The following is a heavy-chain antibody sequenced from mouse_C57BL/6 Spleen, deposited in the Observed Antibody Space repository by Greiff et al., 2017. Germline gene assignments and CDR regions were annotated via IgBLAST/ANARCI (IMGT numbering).Heavy chain of an antibody. CDR2: ISDGGSYT. J-gene: IGHJ4*01. Sequence: VQLKESGGGLVKPGGSLKLSCAASGFTFSSYAMSWVRQTPEKRLEWVATISDGGSYTYYPDNVKGRFTISRDNDKNNLYLQMSHLKSEDTAMYYWARDYYGSSYYYAMDYWGQGTSVTVSS. D-gene: IGHD1-1*01. CDR1: GFTFSSYA. V-gene: IGHV5-4*01. CDR3: ARDYYGSSYYYAMDY.